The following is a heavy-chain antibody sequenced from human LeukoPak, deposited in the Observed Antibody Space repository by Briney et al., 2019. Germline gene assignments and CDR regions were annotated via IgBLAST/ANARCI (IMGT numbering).Heavy chain of an antibody. V-gene: IGHV1-18*01. Sequence: ASVKVSCKASGYTFTSYGISWVRQAPGQGLEWMGWISAYNGNTNYAQKLQGRVTMTTDTSTSTAYMELRSLRSDDTAVYYCARDIVVVPAAKSMGRPEPYYYYYMDVWGKGTTVTVSS. CDR2: ISAYNGNT. J-gene: IGHJ6*03. CDR1: GYTFTSYG. D-gene: IGHD2-2*01. CDR3: ARDIVVVPAAKSMGRPEPYYYYYMDV.